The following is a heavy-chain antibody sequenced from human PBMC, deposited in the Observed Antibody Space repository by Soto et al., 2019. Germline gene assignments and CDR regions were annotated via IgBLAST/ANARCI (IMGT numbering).Heavy chain of an antibody. V-gene: IGHV4-30-4*01. CDR1: GGSISSGDYY. J-gene: IGHJ4*01. D-gene: IGHD1-7*01. CDR2: IFYSGST. CDR3: VREDTWNYELGKSFDQ. Sequence: PSETLSLTCTVSGGSISSGDYYWTWIRQPPGKGLEWIGYIFYSGSTHYNPSLQSRVSMSVGTSENQFSLKLRSVTAADTAVYFCVREDTWNYELGKSFDQWGHGTLVTVSS.